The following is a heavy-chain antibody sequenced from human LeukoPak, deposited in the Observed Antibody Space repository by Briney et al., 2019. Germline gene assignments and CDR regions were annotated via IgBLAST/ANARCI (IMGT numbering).Heavy chain of an antibody. CDR1: GGSISSYY. CDR3: ARMDGGNSVNWFDL. D-gene: IGHD4-23*01. Sequence: SETLSLTCTVSGGSISSYYWSWIRQPAGKGLEWIGRIYTSGSTNYNPSLKSRVTMSVDTSKNQFSLKLTSVTAADTAVYYCARMDGGNSVNWFDLWGQGTLVTVSS. CDR2: IYTSGST. V-gene: IGHV4-4*07. J-gene: IGHJ5*02.